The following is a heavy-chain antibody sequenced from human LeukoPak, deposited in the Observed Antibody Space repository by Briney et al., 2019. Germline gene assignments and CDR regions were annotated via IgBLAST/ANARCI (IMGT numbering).Heavy chain of an antibody. Sequence: PSETLSLTCAVYGGSFSGYYWSWIRQPPGKGLEWIGEINHSGSTNYNPSLKSRVTISVGTSKNQFSLKLSSVTAADTAVYYCARAIAAAGTGWFDPWGQGTLVTVSS. CDR3: ARAIAAAGTGWFDP. J-gene: IGHJ5*02. V-gene: IGHV4-34*01. CDR2: INHSGST. CDR1: GGSFSGYY. D-gene: IGHD6-13*01.